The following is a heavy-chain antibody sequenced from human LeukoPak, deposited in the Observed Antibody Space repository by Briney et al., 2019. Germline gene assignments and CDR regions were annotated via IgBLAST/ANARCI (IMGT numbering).Heavy chain of an antibody. D-gene: IGHD6-19*01. J-gene: IGHJ6*03. CDR3: AKGGGIAVAGPGYYYYMDV. V-gene: IGHV3-53*01. Sequence: GGSLRLTCAVSGFTVSGNYMSWVRQAPGKGLEWVSLIYSGGTTYYSDSVKGPFTISRDNSKNTLYLQMNRLRAEDTAVYYCAKGGGIAVAGPGYYYYMDVWGKGTTVTISS. CDR2: IYSGGTT. CDR1: GFTVSGNY.